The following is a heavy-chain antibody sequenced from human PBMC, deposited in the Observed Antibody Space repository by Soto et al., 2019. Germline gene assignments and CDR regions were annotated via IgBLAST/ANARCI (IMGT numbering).Heavy chain of an antibody. CDR1: GFTFSSYW. CDR2: INSDGSST. V-gene: IGHV3-74*01. J-gene: IGHJ6*02. D-gene: IGHD5-12*01. CDR3: ASRVGWMNGMDV. Sequence: GGSLRLSCAASGFTFSSYWMHWVRQAPGKGLVWVSRINSDGSSTSYADSVKGRFTISRDNAKNTLYLQMNSLRAEDTAVYYCASRVGWMNGMDVWGQGTTVTVSS.